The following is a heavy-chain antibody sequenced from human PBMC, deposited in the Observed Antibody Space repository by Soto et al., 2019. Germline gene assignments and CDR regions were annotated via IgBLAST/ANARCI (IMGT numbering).Heavy chain of an antibody. J-gene: IGHJ4*02. D-gene: IGHD3-9*01. CDR1: GFTFSSYS. CDR2: ISSSSGYI. Sequence: PGGSLRLSCAASGFTFSSYSMNWVRQAPGKGLEWVSSISSSSGYIYYADSVKGRFTISRDNAKNSLYLQMNSLRAEDTAVYYCARDLRVRYFDWLLPDYFDYWGQGTLVTVSS. V-gene: IGHV3-21*01. CDR3: ARDLRVRYFDWLLPDYFDY.